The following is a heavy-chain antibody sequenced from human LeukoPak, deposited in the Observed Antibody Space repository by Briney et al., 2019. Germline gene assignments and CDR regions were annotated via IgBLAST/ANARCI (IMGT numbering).Heavy chain of an antibody. J-gene: IGHJ6*03. CDR1: GGSISSSSYY. V-gene: IGHV4-39*01. CDR3: ARNIAVAGRGDYMDV. Sequence: SETLSLTCTVSGGSISSSSYYWGWIRQPPGKGLEWIGTIYYSGSTYYNPSLKSRVTVSVDTSKNQFSLKLSSVTAADTAVYYCARNIAVAGRGDYMDVWGKGTTVTISS. CDR2: IYYSGST. D-gene: IGHD6-19*01.